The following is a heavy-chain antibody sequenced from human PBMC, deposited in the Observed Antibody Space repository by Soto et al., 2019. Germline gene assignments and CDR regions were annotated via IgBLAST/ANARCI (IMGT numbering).Heavy chain of an antibody. CDR1: GGSISDDTYY. CDR3: ERLHCDSPYCVPLDP. J-gene: IGHJ5*02. CDR2: IFYSGTS. Sequence: QLQLQESGPGLVKPSETLSLTCTVSGGSISDDTYYWGWIRQPPGKGLEWIGSIFYSGTSSYNPSLKSRVPMSVDTYKKQFSLRLSSVTAADTAVYYCERLHCDSPYCVPLDPWGQGTLVIVSS. D-gene: IGHD3-22*01. V-gene: IGHV4-39*01.